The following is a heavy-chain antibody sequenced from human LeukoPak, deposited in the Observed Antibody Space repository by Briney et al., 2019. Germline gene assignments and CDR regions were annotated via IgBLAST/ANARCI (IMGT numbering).Heavy chain of an antibody. Sequence: SETLSLTCTVSGVSIRSSYYYWGWIRQPPGKGLEWIGSIYDSGSTYYNPSLKSRVTISVDTSKNQFSLKLSSVTAADTAVYYCARAGFGEPNGDNWLDPWGQGTLVTVSS. CDR1: GVSIRSSYYY. D-gene: IGHD3-10*01. J-gene: IGHJ5*02. CDR3: ARAGFGEPNGDNWLDP. CDR2: IYDSGST. V-gene: IGHV4-39*07.